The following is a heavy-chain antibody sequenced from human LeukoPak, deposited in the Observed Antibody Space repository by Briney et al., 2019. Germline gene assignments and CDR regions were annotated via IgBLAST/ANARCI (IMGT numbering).Heavy chain of an antibody. Sequence: PGGSLRLSCAASGFTFSSYWMSWVRQAPGKGLEGGANIKQDGSEKYYVDSVKGRFTISRDNAKNSLYLQMNSLRAEDTAVYYCAVVVAARWSWDWFDPWGQGTLVTVSS. CDR2: IKQDGSEK. CDR3: AVVVAARWSWDWFDP. CDR1: GFTFSSYW. J-gene: IGHJ5*02. D-gene: IGHD2-15*01. V-gene: IGHV3-7*01.